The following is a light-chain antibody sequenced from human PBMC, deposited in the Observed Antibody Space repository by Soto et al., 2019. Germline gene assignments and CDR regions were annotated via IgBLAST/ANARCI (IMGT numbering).Light chain of an antibody. Sequence: QSVLTQPASVSGSLGQSISISCTGTSSDIGSYNLVSWYQQYPGTAPKLMILEVSERPSGVSNRFSGSKSGDTASLTISGLQAEDEADYYCCSYAGSGKVVFGGGTKLTVL. CDR1: SSDIGSYNL. CDR2: EVS. J-gene: IGLJ3*02. V-gene: IGLV2-23*02. CDR3: CSYAGSGKVV.